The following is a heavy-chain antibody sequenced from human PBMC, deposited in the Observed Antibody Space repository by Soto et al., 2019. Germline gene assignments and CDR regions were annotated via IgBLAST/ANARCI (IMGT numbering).Heavy chain of an antibody. D-gene: IGHD4-17*01. Sequence: QVQLVESGGGVVQPGRSLRLSCAASGFTFSSYAMHWVRQAPGKGLEWVAVISYDGSNKYYADSVKGRFTISRDNSKNTVYLQMNSLRAEDTAVYYCERGGDYLGPFDYRGQGTLVTVSS. CDR2: ISYDGSNK. CDR1: GFTFSSYA. CDR3: ERGGDYLGPFDY. J-gene: IGHJ4*02. V-gene: IGHV3-30-3*01.